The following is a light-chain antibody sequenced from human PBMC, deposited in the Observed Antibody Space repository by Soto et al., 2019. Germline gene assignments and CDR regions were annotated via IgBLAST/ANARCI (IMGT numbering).Light chain of an antibody. CDR1: SSDIGGHHF. CDR2: EVT. V-gene: IGLV2-14*01. CDR3: SSYTSSSLYV. Sequence: QAALTQTSSVSGSPGQSITISCTGASSDIGGHHFVSWYQQQSGKAPKLVIYEVTDRPSGVSDRFSGSKSGNTASLTISGLQHEDEADYYCSSYTSSSLYVFGTGTKVTVL. J-gene: IGLJ1*01.